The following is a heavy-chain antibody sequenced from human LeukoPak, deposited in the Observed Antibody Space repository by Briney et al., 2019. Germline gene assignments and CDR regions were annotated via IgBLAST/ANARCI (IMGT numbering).Heavy chain of an antibody. CDR3: ARRRERRRTDRFDYFDY. J-gene: IGHJ4*02. CDR1: GGSISSYF. CDR2: ISYSGST. D-gene: IGHD1-26*01. V-gene: IGHV4-59*08. Sequence: LETLSLTCTVSGGSISSYFWSWFRQPPGKGLEWIGYISYSGSTNYNPSLKSRITISLDTSKNQFSLKLSSVTAADTAVYYCARRRERRRTDRFDYFDYWGQGALVAVSS.